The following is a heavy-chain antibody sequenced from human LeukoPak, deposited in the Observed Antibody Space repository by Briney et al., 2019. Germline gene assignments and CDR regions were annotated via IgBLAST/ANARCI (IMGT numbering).Heavy chain of an antibody. J-gene: IGHJ5*02. CDR1: GGSISSDTYF. Sequence: YPSQTLSLTCTVSGGSISSDTYFWSWIRQPAGKGLEWIGRISSSGRTDYNPSLKSRVTISVDTTTNQLSMMLGSVTAADTAVYYCAKGAGPPWFDPWGQGTLVTVSS. CDR3: AKGAGPPWFDP. V-gene: IGHV4-61*02. CDR2: ISSSGRT. D-gene: IGHD6-19*01.